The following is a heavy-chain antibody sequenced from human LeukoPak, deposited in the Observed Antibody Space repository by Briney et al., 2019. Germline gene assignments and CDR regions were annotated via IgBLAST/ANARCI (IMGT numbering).Heavy chain of an antibody. CDR2: INSDGSWT. D-gene: IGHD2/OR15-2a*01. CDR1: GNYW. CDR3: VSFYETY. J-gene: IGHJ4*02. Sequence: AGGSLRLSCVASGNYWMHWVRQAPGQGLVWVSHINSDGSWTSYADSVKGRFTISKDNAKNTVYLQMNSLRAEDTAVYYCVSFYETYWGRGTLVTVSS. V-gene: IGHV3-74*01.